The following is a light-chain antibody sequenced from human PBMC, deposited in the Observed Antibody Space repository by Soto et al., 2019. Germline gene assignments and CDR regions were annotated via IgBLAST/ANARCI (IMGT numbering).Light chain of an antibody. CDR1: SSDVGGYNF. Sequence: QSALTQPASVSGSPGQSITISCTGTSSDVGGYNFVSWYQQHPGKAPKLLIYDVSDRPSGVSSRFSGSKSGNTASLTISGLPAEDEADYYCSSYTGSSTYVFGTGTKVTVL. CDR2: DVS. CDR3: SSYTGSSTYV. J-gene: IGLJ1*01. V-gene: IGLV2-14*01.